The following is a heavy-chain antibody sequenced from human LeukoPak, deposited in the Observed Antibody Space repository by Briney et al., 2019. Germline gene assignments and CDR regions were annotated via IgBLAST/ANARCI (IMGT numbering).Heavy chain of an antibody. J-gene: IGHJ4*02. CDR2: IYSGGET. V-gene: IGHV3-53*01. D-gene: IGHD2-8*02. CDR1: GFTVSSNY. CDR3: ARGCTDKKCYIDY. Sequence: GGSLRLSCAASGFTVSSNYMNWVRQAPGKGLEWVSVIYSGGETYYADSVKGRFTISRDSSKNTLYLQMNSLTVEDTAVYYCARGCTDKKCYIDYWGQGTLVTVSS.